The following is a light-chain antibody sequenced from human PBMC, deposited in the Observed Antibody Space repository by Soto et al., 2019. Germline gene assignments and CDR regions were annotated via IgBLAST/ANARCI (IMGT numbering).Light chain of an antibody. V-gene: IGKV3D-15*01. Sequence: EMVLTQSPATLSVSPGGRATLSCRASQSVSTNLAWYQQKPGQAPRLLIYDASTRATAIPARFSGSGSGTEFTLTISSLQSEDFAVYYCEDHNTGPPVYTFGQGTKLEIK. J-gene: IGKJ2*01. CDR2: DAS. CDR1: QSVSTN. CDR3: EDHNTGPPVYT.